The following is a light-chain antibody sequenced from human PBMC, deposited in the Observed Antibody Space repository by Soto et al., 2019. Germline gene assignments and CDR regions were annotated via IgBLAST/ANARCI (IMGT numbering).Light chain of an antibody. J-gene: IGKJ3*01. CDR2: AAS. Sequence: DIQMTQSPSSLSASVGDRVTITCRASQSISSYLNWYQQKPGKAPKLLIYAASSLQSGVPSRFSGSGSGTDFTLTISSLQPEDFATYYCQQSVGIFTFGPGTKVDIK. CDR3: QQSVGIFT. CDR1: QSISSY. V-gene: IGKV1-39*01.